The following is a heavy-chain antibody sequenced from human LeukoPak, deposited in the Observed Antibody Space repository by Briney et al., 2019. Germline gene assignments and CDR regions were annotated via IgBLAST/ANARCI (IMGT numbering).Heavy chain of an antibody. CDR3: ALTVTSYAFDI. D-gene: IGHD4-17*01. V-gene: IGHV1-2*02. J-gene: IGHJ3*02. CDR1: GYTFTGYY. Sequence: GASVKVSCKASGYTFTGYYMHCVRQVPGQGLEWMGWINPNSGGTNYAQKFQGRVTMTRDTSISTAYMELSRLRSDDTAVYYCALTVTSYAFDIWGQGTMVTVSS. CDR2: INPNSGGT.